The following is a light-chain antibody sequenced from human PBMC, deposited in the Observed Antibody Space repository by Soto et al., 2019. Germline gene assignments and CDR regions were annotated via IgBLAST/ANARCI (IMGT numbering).Light chain of an antibody. CDR3: MQGTHWPPT. CDR1: QSLVYRDGNTH. Sequence: DVVLTPSPPSLPVTLGQPASISCRSSQSLVYRDGNTHLNWFQQRPGQSPRRLIYMVSTRDSGVPDRFSGSGSGTDFTLKISGVEAEDVGVYYCMQGTHWPPTFGQGTKVEIK. CDR2: MVS. V-gene: IGKV2-30*01. J-gene: IGKJ1*01.